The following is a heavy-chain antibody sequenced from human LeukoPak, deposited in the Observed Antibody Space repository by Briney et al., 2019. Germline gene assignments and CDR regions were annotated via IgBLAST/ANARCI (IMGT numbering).Heavy chain of an antibody. CDR2: INHSGST. D-gene: IGHD3-16*02. CDR1: GGSFSGYY. V-gene: IGHV4-34*01. Sequence: SETLSLTCAVYGGSFSGYYWSWIRQPPGKGLEWIGEINHSGSTNYNPSLKSRVTISVDTSRNQFSLKLSSVTAADTAVYYCARHWTYYDYVWGSYRPYYFDYWGQGTLVTVSS. CDR3: ARHWTYYDYVWGSYRPYYFDY. J-gene: IGHJ4*02.